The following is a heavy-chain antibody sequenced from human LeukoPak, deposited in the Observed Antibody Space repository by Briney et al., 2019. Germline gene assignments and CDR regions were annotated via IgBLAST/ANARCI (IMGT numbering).Heavy chain of an antibody. J-gene: IGHJ4*02. V-gene: IGHV3-23*01. CDR2: ISPNGVIT. CDR1: GFTFSSHG. D-gene: IGHD2-15*01. CDR3: AKSPVVVAATDY. Sequence: GGSLRLSCAASGFTFSSHGMNWVRQAPGKGLEWVSGISPNGVITYYADSVKGRFTISRDNSKNTLYLQMNSLRAEDTAVYYCAKSPVVVAATDYWGQGTLVTVSS.